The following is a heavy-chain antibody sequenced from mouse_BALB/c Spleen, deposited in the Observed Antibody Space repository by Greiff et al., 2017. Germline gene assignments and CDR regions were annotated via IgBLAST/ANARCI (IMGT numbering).Heavy chain of an antibody. CDR1: GFTFTDYY. J-gene: IGHJ2*01. Sequence: EVQRVESGGGLVQPGGSLRLSCATSGFTFTDYYMSWVRQPPGKALEWLGFIRNKANGYTTEYSASVKGRFTISIDNSQSILYLQMNTLRAEDSATYYCARDIGYYGFFDYWGQGTTLTVSS. D-gene: IGHD1-1*01. V-gene: IGHV7-3*02. CDR2: IRNKANGYTT. CDR3: ARDIGYYGFFDY.